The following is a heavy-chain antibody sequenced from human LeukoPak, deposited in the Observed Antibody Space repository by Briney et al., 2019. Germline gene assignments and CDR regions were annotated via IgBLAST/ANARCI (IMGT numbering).Heavy chain of an antibody. CDR1: GFFFSTYG. CDR2: IWYDGSIK. V-gene: IGHV3-33*01. Sequence: PGGSLRLPFQPSGFFFSTYGMHWFRPAPAKGLRWVAVIWYDGSIKYYADSVKGRFTISRDNSKNTLYLQMDSLRAEVSALYYCARAVGPFDYWGQGTLVTVSS. D-gene: IGHD4-23*01. CDR3: ARAVGPFDY. J-gene: IGHJ4*02.